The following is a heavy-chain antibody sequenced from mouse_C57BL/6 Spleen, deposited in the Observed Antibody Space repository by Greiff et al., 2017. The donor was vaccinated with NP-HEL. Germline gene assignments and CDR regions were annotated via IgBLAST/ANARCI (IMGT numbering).Heavy chain of an antibody. V-gene: IGHV1-69*01. J-gene: IGHJ4*01. CDR3: ARSVGTVVHYYAMDY. CDR2: IDPSDSYT. CDR1: GYTFTSYW. D-gene: IGHD1-1*01. Sequence: QVQLQQPGAELVMPGASVKLSCKASGYTFTSYWMHWVKQRPGQGLEWIGEIDPSDSYTNYNQKFKGKSTLTVDKSSSTAYMQLSSLTSEDSAVYYCARSVGTVVHYYAMDYWGQGTSVTVSS.